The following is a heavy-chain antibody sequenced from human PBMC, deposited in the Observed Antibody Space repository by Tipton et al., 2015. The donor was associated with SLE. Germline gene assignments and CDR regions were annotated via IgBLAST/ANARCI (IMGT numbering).Heavy chain of an antibody. D-gene: IGHD3-3*01. CDR3: ARSRLEWSFLFDY. CDR2: IDNSGST. V-gene: IGHV4-39*07. Sequence: TLSLTCTVSGGSISGGNYYWSWIRQLPGKGLEWIGIIDNSGSTYSSPSLKSRVTISVDTSKNQFSLKMSSVTAADTAVYYCARSRLEWSFLFDYWGQGNLVIVSS. J-gene: IGHJ4*02. CDR1: GGSISGGNYY.